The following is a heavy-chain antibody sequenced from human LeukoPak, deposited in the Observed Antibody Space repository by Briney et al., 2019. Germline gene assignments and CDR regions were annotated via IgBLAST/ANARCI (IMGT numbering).Heavy chain of an antibody. CDR1: GFTVSDTY. V-gene: IGHV3-53*01. D-gene: IGHD2-21*01. CDR2: VYKDGKM. J-gene: IGHJ4*02. CDR3: ASRHCSGGDCYFAGADPFDH. Sequence: GGSLRLSCAGSGFTVSDTYMSWVRQSPGKGLEWVSVVYKDGKMFYIDSVKGRFAISRDTSKNTVYLQMNNLRAEDTAVYYCASRHCSGGDCYFAGADPFDHWGQGTLVTVSS.